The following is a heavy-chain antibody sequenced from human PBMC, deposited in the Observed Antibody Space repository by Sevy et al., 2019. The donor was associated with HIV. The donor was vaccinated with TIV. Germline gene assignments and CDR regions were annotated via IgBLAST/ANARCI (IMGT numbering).Heavy chain of an antibody. CDR2: IHYSRGT. CDR1: GGSISGDVYF. D-gene: IGHD2-2*01. V-gene: IGHV4-31*03. Sequence: SETLSLTCTVSGGSISGDVYFWTWIRQHPGKGLEWIGYIHYSRGTDYNASLKSRVTISVDTSKNQICLNMRSVTAADTAVYYCARDSCKSTSCQNWGYYGMDVWGQGTTVTVSS. J-gene: IGHJ6*02. CDR3: ARDSCKSTSCQNWGYYGMDV.